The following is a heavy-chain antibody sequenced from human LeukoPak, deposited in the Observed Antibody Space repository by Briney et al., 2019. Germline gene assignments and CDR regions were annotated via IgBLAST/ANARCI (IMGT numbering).Heavy chain of an antibody. CDR2: INPNSGGT. J-gene: IGHJ4*02. CDR3: ARANGGGAYYSFDH. CDR1: GYTFAGYY. D-gene: IGHD2-21*01. V-gene: IGHV1-2*02. Sequence: ASVKVSCKASGYTFAGYYMHWVRQAPGQGLEWMGWINPNSGGTNYAQKFQGRVTMTRDTSISTAYMELSRLRSDDTAVYYCARANGGGAYYSFDHWGQGTLVTVSS.